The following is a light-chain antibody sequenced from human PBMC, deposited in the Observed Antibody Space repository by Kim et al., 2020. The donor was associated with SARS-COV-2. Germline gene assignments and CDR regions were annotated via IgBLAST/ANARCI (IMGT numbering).Light chain of an antibody. CDR1: FSNIEGKN. Sequence: QRVSSSYSGTFSNIEGKNVNWYQHIPGRAPRLLLQTNNQRPSGVPDRFVGSKSDTPASLAISGRQSEDGADYYCEAWDGRLNAYVFGTRTKVTVL. J-gene: IGLJ1*01. CDR3: EAWDGRLNAYV. V-gene: IGLV1-44*01. CDR2: TNN.